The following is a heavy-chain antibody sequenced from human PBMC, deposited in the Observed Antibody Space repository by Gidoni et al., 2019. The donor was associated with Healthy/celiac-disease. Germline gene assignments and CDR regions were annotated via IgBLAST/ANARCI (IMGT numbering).Heavy chain of an antibody. CDR1: GFTFDDYG. CDR3: ARDRQSNYYDPPGTDAFDI. J-gene: IGHJ3*02. V-gene: IGHV3-20*04. Sequence: EVQLVESGGGVVRPGGCLRLSCAASGFTFDDYGMSWVLQAPGKGLEWVSGINWNGGSTGYADSVKGRFTISRDNAKNSLYLQMNSLRAEDTALYYCARDRQSNYYDPPGTDAFDIWGQGTMVTVSS. CDR2: INWNGGST. D-gene: IGHD3-22*01.